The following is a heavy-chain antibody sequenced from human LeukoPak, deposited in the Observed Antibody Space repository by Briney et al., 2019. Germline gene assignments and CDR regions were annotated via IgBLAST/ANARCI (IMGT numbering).Heavy chain of an antibody. Sequence: ASVKVSCKASGYTFTSYGISWVRRAPGQGLEWMGWISAYNGNTNYAQKLQGRVTMTTDTSTSTAYMELRSLRSDDTAVYYCARAGYCSSTSCYGGYYMDVWGKGTTVTVSS. CDR2: ISAYNGNT. V-gene: IGHV1-18*01. D-gene: IGHD2-2*01. CDR3: ARAGYCSSTSCYGGYYMDV. J-gene: IGHJ6*03. CDR1: GYTFTSYG.